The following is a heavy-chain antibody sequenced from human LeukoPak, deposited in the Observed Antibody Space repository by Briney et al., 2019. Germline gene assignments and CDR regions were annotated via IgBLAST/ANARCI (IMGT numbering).Heavy chain of an antibody. Sequence: GGSLRLSCAASGFPFSNYWMHWVRQAPGKGLVWVSRVNSNGSTTNYADSVKGRFTISRDTAVNTLYMGMNSLRPEDTAVYYCARGYYSSSRFDSWGQGTLVSVFS. CDR1: GFPFSNYW. D-gene: IGHD6-13*01. CDR3: ARGYYSSSRFDS. CDR2: VNSNGSTT. J-gene: IGHJ4*02. V-gene: IGHV3-74*01.